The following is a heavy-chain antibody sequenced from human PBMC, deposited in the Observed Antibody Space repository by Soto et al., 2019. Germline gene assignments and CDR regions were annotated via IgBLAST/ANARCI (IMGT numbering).Heavy chain of an antibody. CDR3: ARETYYDSVANYFDY. D-gene: IGHD3-22*01. CDR1: GYAFNRYA. J-gene: IGHJ4*02. CDR2: INAGTGST. Sequence: ASVKVSCKASGYAFNRYALHWVRQAPGQRFEWMGWINAGTGSTKFSERFQGRVTATRDTSASTAYMELSSLRSEDTAVYYCARETYYDSVANYFDYWGRGTLVTVSS. V-gene: IGHV1-3*01.